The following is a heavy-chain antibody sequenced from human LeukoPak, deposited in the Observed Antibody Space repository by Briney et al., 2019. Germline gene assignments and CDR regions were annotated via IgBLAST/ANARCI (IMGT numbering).Heavy chain of an antibody. J-gene: IGHJ4*02. D-gene: IGHD7-27*01. CDR3: TKRGRDWGPFDY. CDR2: ISASGDST. Sequence: GGSLRLSCAASGFTVSSNYMSWVRQAPGKGLEWVSSISASGDSTYYPDSVKGRFTISRDNSRNTLYLELDSLRDEDTAVYYCTKRGRDWGPFDYWGQGTLVTVSS. CDR1: GFTVSSNY. V-gene: IGHV3-23*01.